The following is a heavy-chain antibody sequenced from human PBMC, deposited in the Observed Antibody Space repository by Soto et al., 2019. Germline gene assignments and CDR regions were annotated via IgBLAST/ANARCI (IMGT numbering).Heavy chain of an antibody. Sequence: PGGSLRLSRVASGVTFSSYAMSWVRQAPGKGLEWVSAISGSGGTTFYADSVKGRFAISRDNSNNTLHLQMSSLRAEDTALYFCAKQRAGFGSGSDTYYFDSWGQGTLVTVSS. CDR1: GVTFSSYA. D-gene: IGHD3-10*01. V-gene: IGHV3-23*01. CDR2: ISGSGGTT. J-gene: IGHJ4*02. CDR3: AKQRAGFGSGSDTYYFDS.